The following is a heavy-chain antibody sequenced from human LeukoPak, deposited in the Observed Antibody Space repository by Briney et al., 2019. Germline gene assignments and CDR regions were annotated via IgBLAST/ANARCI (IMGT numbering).Heavy chain of an antibody. V-gene: IGHV4-4*07. CDR2: IYTSGST. J-gene: IGHJ6*03. D-gene: IGHD4-11*01. CDR3: ARDLPTTTVTTGYYYYYMDV. Sequence: KPSETLSLTCTVSGGSISSYYWSWIRQPAGKGLEWIGRIYTSGSTNYNPSLKSRVTMSVDTSKGQFSLKLSSVTAADTAVYYCARDLPTTTVTTGYYYYYMDVWGKGTTVTVSS. CDR1: GGSISSYY.